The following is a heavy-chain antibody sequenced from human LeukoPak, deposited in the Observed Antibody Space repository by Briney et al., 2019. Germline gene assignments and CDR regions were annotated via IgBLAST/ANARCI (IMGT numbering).Heavy chain of an antibody. V-gene: IGHV3-7*03. Sequence: GGSVRLSCAASGFTFSSYWMSWVRQAPGKGLEWVANIKQDGSEKYYVDSVKGRFTISRDNAKNSLYLQMNSLRAEDTAVYYCARDLKDFWSGYYVYYYYGMDVWGQGTTVTVSS. CDR2: IKQDGSEK. J-gene: IGHJ6*02. D-gene: IGHD3-3*01. CDR1: GFTFSSYW. CDR3: ARDLKDFWSGYYVYYYYGMDV.